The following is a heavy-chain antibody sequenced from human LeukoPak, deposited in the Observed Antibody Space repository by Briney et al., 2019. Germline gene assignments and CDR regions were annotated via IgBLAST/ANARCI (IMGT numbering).Heavy chain of an antibody. V-gene: IGHV4-59*01. CDR1: GGSISSYY. D-gene: IGHD3-9*01. CDR3: ARVDDYYYYGMDV. Sequence: SETLSLTCTVSGGSISSYYWSWIRQPPGKGLEWSGYIYYSGSTNYNPSLKSRVTISVDTSKNQFSLKLSSVTAADTAVYYCARVDDYYYYGMDVWGQGTTVTVSS. CDR2: IYYSGST. J-gene: IGHJ6*02.